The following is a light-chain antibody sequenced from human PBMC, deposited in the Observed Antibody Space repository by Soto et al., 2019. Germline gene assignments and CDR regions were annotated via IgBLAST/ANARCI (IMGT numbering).Light chain of an antibody. V-gene: IGKV4-1*01. CDR1: QSVLYSSNNKNY. J-gene: IGKJ2*01. CDR3: QQHYSTPPT. Sequence: DIVMTQSPDSLAVSLGERATINCKSSQSVLYSSNNKNYLAWYQQKPGQPPKLLIYWASIRESGVPDRFSGSGSGTDFTLTISSLQAEDVAVYYCQQHYSTPPTFGQGTKLEIK. CDR2: WAS.